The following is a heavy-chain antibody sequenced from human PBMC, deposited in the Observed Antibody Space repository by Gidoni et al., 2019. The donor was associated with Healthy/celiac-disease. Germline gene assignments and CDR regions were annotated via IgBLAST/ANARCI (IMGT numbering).Heavy chain of an antibody. V-gene: IGHV1-18*01. CDR3: ARDGSGSYERDYYYGMDV. CDR2: ISAYNVNT. J-gene: IGHJ6*02. D-gene: IGHD3-10*01. Sequence: QVQLVQSGAEVKKPGAAVKVSCKASGYTFTSYGISWVRQAPGQGLEGMGWISAYNVNTTYAQKLQGRVTMTTDTSTSTAYMELRSLRSDDTAVYYCARDGSGSYERDYYYGMDVWGQGTTVTVSS. CDR1: GYTFTSYG.